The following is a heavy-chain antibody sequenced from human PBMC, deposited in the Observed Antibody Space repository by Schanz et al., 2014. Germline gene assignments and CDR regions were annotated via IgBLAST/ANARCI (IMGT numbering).Heavy chain of an antibody. V-gene: IGHV3-30*03. Sequence: VQLVESGGGVVQPGRSLRLSCAASGFTFSSYGMHWVRQSPGKGLEWVALISYDGSNKYYADSVKGRFTISRDNSNNAVYLQMNTLRAEDTAVYDCAREDRSATSCCFRYWGQGTLVTVSS. J-gene: IGHJ4*02. CDR3: AREDRSATSCCFRY. D-gene: IGHD2-15*01. CDR1: GFTFSSYG. CDR2: ISYDGSNK.